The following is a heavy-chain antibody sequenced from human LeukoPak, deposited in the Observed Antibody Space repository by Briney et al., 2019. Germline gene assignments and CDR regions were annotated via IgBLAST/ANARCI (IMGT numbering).Heavy chain of an antibody. D-gene: IGHD3-9*01. J-gene: IGHJ4*02. CDR2: INPSGGST. CDR1: GYTFTSYY. V-gene: IGHV1-46*03. CDR3: ARAYYDILTGYPTPLCY. Sequence: ASVKVSCKASGYTFTSYYMHWVRQAPGQGLGWMGIINPSGGSTSYAQKFQGRVTMTRDTSTSTVYMELSSLRSEDTAVYYCARAYYDILTGYPTPLCYWGQGTLVTVSS.